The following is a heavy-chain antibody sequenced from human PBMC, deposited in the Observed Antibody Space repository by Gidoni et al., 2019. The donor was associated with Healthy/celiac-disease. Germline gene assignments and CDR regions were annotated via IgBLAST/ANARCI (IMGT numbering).Heavy chain of an antibody. CDR2: ISYDGSNK. CDR3: ARGQASDFWSGYLGFDY. D-gene: IGHD3-3*01. Sequence: QVQLVESGGGVVQPGRSLRLSGAASGFTFSSYAMHWVRQAPGTGLEGVAVISYDGSNKYYADSVKGRFTISRDNSKNTLYLQMNSLRAEDTAVYYCARGQASDFWSGYLGFDYWGQGTLVTVSS. V-gene: IGHV3-30*04. CDR1: GFTFSSYA. J-gene: IGHJ4*02.